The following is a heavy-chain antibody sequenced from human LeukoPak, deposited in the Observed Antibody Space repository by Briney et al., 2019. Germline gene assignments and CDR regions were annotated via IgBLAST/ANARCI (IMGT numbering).Heavy chain of an antibody. D-gene: IGHD1-7*01. CDR2: ISGSGYNT. Sequence: SLSLFRAPYALTFTSYVMSWVRQAPGEGLGWVSGISGSGYNTFYADSVKGRFIISKDEYKNTVSLLMNTLRAEDTAIYYCAKGGELLGYFDSWGQGTLVTVSS. CDR1: ALTFTSYV. CDR3: AKGGELLGYFDS. V-gene: IGHV3-23*01. J-gene: IGHJ4*02.